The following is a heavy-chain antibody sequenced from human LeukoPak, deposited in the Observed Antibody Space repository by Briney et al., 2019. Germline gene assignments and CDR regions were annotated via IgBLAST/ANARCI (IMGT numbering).Heavy chain of an antibody. D-gene: IGHD1-26*01. Sequence: SETLSLTCAVYGGSFSDYYWSWIRQPPGKGLEWIGEINHSGSTNYNPSLKSRVSMSVDTSKNQFSLKLSSVTAADTALYFCAREGASVTNFDYWGQGTLVTVSS. CDR1: GGSFSDYY. V-gene: IGHV4-34*01. CDR3: AREGASVTNFDY. J-gene: IGHJ4*02. CDR2: INHSGST.